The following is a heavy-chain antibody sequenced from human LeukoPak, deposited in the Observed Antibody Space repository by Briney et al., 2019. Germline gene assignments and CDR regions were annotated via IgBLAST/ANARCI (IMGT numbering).Heavy chain of an antibody. J-gene: IGHJ6*03. CDR1: GFTFDDYG. CDR3: ARVVYISSWYYYYYMDV. CDR2: INWNGGST. V-gene: IGHV3-20*04. Sequence: GGSLRLSCAASGFTFDDYGMSWVRQAPGKGLEWVSGINWNGGSTGYADSVKGRFTISRDNAKNTLYLQMNSLRVEDTAVYYCARVVYISSWYYYYYMDVWGKGTTVTVSS. D-gene: IGHD6-13*01.